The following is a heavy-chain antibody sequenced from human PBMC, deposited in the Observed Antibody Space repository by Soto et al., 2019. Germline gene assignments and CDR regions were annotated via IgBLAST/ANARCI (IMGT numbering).Heavy chain of an antibody. V-gene: IGHV4-59*01. CDR2: IYYSGST. Sequence: PSETLSLTCTVSGGSISSYYWSWIRQPPGKGLEWIGYIYYSGSTNYNPSLKSRVTISVDTSKNQFSLKLSSVTAADTAVYYCAIQVRKQWLLYFDSWGQGTLVTVSS. CDR1: GGSISSYY. CDR3: AIQVRKQWLLYFDS. J-gene: IGHJ4*02. D-gene: IGHD6-19*01.